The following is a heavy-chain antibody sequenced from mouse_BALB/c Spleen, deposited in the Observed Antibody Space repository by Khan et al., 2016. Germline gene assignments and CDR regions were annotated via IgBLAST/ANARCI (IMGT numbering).Heavy chain of an antibody. CDR1: GYTFTSYT. Sequence: QVQLQQSGAELARPGASVKMSCKASGYTFTSYTMHWVKQRPGLGLEWIGYINPSSVYTDYNQKFKDKATLTADKSSSTAYIELSSLTSEDSAVYYCARQEGYYRYDEGLAYWGQGTTLTVSS. J-gene: IGHJ2*01. CDR2: INPSSVYT. CDR3: ARQEGYYRYDEGLAY. V-gene: IGHV1-4*01. D-gene: IGHD2-14*01.